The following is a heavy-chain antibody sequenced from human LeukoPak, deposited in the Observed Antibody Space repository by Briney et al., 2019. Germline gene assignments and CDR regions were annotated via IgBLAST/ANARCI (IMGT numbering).Heavy chain of an antibody. V-gene: IGHV4-34*01. D-gene: IGHD6-13*01. CDR1: GGSFSGYY. CDR3: ARGPAAGMFWRNWFDP. CDR2: INHSGST. Sequence: SETLSLTCAVYGGSFSGYYWSWIRQPPGKGLEWIGEINHSGSTNYNPSLKSRVTISVDTSKNQFSLKLSSVTAADTAVYYCARGPAAGMFWRNWFDPWGQGTLVTVSS. J-gene: IGHJ5*02.